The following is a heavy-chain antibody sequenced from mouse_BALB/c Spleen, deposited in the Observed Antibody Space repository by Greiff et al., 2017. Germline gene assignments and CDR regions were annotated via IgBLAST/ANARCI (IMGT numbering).Heavy chain of an antibody. CDR3: AKSSGAYAMDY. CDR1: GYAFTNYL. Sequence: QVQLKPSGAELVRPGTSVKVSCKASGYAFTNYLLEWVKQRPGQGLEWIGVINPGSGGTNYNEKFKGKATLTADKSSSTAYMQLSSLTSDDSAVYFCAKSSGAYAMDYWGQGTAVTVSS. V-gene: IGHV1-54*01. J-gene: IGHJ4*01. D-gene: IGHD3-1*01. CDR2: INPGSGGT.